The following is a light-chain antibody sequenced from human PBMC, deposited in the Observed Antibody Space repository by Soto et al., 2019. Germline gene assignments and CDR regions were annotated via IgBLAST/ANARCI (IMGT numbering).Light chain of an antibody. Sequence: DIQMTQSPSSVSASVGDRVTITCRATQGISSWLAWYQQKPGKAPKLLIYAASSLQSGVPSRFSGSGSGTDFTLTINNLQPEDFATYYCQKYGSAPITFGPGTRLAIK. J-gene: IGKJ5*01. CDR2: AAS. CDR3: QKYGSAPIT. CDR1: QGISSW. V-gene: IGKV1-12*01.